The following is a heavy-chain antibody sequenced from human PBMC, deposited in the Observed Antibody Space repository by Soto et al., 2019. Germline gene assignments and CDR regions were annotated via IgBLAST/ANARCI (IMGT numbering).Heavy chain of an antibody. CDR2: IYPSDSDT. CDR1: GYHFAGYW. V-gene: IGHV5-51*01. D-gene: IGHD3-3*01. Sequence: GASLQISCKGSGYHFAGYWIAWVRQMPGKGLELMGIIYPSDSDTRYRPSFQGQVTISADKSISSAYLQWSSLRASDTAMYYCARGGVSTRTFDDWGQGNPVTVVS. J-gene: IGHJ4*02. CDR3: ARGGVSTRTFDD.